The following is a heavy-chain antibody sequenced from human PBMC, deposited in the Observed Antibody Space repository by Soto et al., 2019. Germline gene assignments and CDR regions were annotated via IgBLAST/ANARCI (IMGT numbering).Heavy chain of an antibody. V-gene: IGHV4-30-2*01. CDR1: GGSISSGGYS. CDR3: ARVLSSAYQVDL. CDR2: IYHSGSS. Sequence: SETLSLTCAVSGGSISSGGYSWSWIRQPPGKGLEWIAYIYHSGSSYYNPSLKSRVTISADRSKNQFSLKLSSVTAADTAVYYFARVLSSAYQVDLWGQGTQVPVSS. D-gene: IGHD6-25*01. J-gene: IGHJ5*02.